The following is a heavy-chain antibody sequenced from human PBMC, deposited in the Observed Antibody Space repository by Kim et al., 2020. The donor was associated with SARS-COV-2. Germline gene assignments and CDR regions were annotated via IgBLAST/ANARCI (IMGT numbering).Heavy chain of an antibody. Sequence: SETLSLTCTVSGGSISSGGYYWSWIRQHPGKGLEWIGYIYYSGSTYYNPSLKSRVTISVDTSKNQFSLKLSSVTAADTAVYYCARGDYDILTGYYVAYWGQGTLVTVSS. CDR3: ARGDYDILTGYYVAY. CDR2: IYYSGST. V-gene: IGHV4-31*03. CDR1: GGSISSGGYY. D-gene: IGHD3-9*01. J-gene: IGHJ4*02.